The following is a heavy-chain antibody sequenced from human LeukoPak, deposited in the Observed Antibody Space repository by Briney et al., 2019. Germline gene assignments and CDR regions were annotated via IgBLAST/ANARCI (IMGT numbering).Heavy chain of an antibody. CDR3: AREYSGSYFGWVYFDY. V-gene: IGHV1-2*02. Sequence: ASVKVSCKTSGYTFIDYYMYWVRQAPGQGLEWMGWINPNSGGTNYAQKFQGRVTMTRDTSISTAYMELSRLRSDDTAVYYCAREYSGSYFGWVYFDYWGQGTLVTVSS. D-gene: IGHD1-26*01. CDR1: GYTFIDYY. J-gene: IGHJ4*02. CDR2: INPNSGGT.